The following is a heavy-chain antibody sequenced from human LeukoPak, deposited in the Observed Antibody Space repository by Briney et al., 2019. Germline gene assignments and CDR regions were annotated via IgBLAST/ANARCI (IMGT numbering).Heavy chain of an antibody. CDR2: IYYSGST. D-gene: IGHD1-1*01. Sequence: PSETLSLTCTVSGGSISSYYWSWIRQPPGKGLEWIGYIYYSGSTNYNPSLKSRVTISVDTSKNQFSLKLSSVTAADTAVYYCARDLTGIPWFAPWGQGTLVTVSS. J-gene: IGHJ5*02. CDR1: GGSISSYY. V-gene: IGHV4-59*01. CDR3: ARDLTGIPWFAP.